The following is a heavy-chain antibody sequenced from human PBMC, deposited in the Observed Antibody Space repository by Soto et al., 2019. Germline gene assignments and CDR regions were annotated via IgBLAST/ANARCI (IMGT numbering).Heavy chain of an antibody. Sequence: TLSLTCTVSGGSISSGDFYWSWIRQPPGRGLEWIGYISYSGSTYYNTSLKSRVTISVDTSKNQFSLKLNSVTAADTAVYYCARGGPTGGSYKYNWFDPWGQGTLVTV. V-gene: IGHV4-30-4*01. CDR2: ISYSGST. J-gene: IGHJ5*02. D-gene: IGHD2-15*01. CDR1: GGSISSGDFY. CDR3: ARGGPTGGSYKYNWFDP.